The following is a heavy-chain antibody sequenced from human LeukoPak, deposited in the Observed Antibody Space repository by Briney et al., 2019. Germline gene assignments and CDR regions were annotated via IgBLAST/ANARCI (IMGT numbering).Heavy chain of an antibody. CDR3: ARAGDTMVRGSYLGY. D-gene: IGHD3-10*01. CDR1: NYSINSGYY. Sequence: SETLSLTCTVSNYSINSGYYWGWIRQHPGKGLEWIGYIYYSGSTYYNPSLKSRVTISVDTSKNQFSLKLSSVTAADTAVYYCARAGDTMVRGSYLGYWGQGTLVTVSS. CDR2: IYYSGST. V-gene: IGHV4-31*03. J-gene: IGHJ4*02.